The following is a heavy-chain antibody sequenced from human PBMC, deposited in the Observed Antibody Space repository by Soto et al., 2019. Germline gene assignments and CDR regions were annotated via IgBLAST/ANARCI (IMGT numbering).Heavy chain of an antibody. CDR3: ATALPQDIRTVLSWCDP. CDR1: GYIFTRIW. D-gene: IGHD2-15*01. J-gene: IGHJ5*02. CDR2: LDPTRCYT. Sequence: EYLKVSCNGSGYIFTRIWISLVRQIPWKGRLSMMRLDPTRCYTKYSPSFQRRVTISVDKSRSTSYVKWSSVRASDTAIHYCATALPQDIRTVLSWCDPWGQGNMITVSS. V-gene: IGHV5-10-1*01.